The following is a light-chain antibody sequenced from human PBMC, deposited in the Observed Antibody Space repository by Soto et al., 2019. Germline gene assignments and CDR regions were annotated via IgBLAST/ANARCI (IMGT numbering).Light chain of an antibody. J-gene: IGLJ2*01. V-gene: IGLV1-44*01. CDR2: SNN. CDR3: AAWDDSLHALV. Sequence: QSALTQPPSASGTPGQRVTISCSGSSSNIGSNTVNWYQQLPGTAPKLLIYSNNQRPSGVPDRFSGSKSGTSASLAISGLQSEDDADYYCAAWDDSLHALVFGGGTKVTVL. CDR1: SSNIGSNT.